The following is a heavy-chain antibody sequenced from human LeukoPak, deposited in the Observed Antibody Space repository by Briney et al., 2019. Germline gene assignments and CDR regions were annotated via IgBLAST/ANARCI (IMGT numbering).Heavy chain of an antibody. Sequence: GGSLRLSCAASGFTFSSYGMHWVRQAPGKGLEWVAVISYDGSNKYSANSVKGRFTISRDNSKNTLHLQMSSLRAEDTAVYYCARNPNRGTFDIWGQGTMVIVSS. J-gene: IGHJ3*02. CDR3: ARNPNRGTFDI. CDR2: ISYDGSNK. V-gene: IGHV3-30*03. D-gene: IGHD6-13*01. CDR1: GFTFSSYG.